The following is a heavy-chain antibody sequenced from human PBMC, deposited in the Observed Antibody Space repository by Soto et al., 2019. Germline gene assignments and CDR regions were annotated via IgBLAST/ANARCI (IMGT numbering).Heavy chain of an antibody. CDR3: ARGFKLAALQLWLPYDYYGMDV. CDR1: GYTFTSYD. V-gene: IGHV1-8*01. CDR2: MNPNSGNT. D-gene: IGHD5-18*01. J-gene: IGHJ6*02. Sequence: ASVKVSFKDSGYTFTSYDINWVRPATGQGLEWMGWMNPNSGNTGYAQKFQGRVTMTRNTSISTAYMELSSLRSEDTAVYYCARGFKLAALQLWLPYDYYGMDVWGQGTTVTVSS.